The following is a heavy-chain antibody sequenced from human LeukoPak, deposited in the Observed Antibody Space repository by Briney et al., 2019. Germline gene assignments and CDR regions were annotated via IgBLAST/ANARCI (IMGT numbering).Heavy chain of an antibody. V-gene: IGHV3-53*01. J-gene: IGHJ4*02. D-gene: IGHD2-8*01. CDR3: ARDSSYGHDY. CDR1: GFTVSSNY. Sequence: PGGSLRLSCAASGFTVSSNYMSWVRQAPGKGLEWVSVIYSGVSTYYAGSVKGRFTISRDNSKNTLYLQMNSLRAEDTAVYYCARDSSYGHDYWGQGTLVTVSS. CDR2: IYSGVST.